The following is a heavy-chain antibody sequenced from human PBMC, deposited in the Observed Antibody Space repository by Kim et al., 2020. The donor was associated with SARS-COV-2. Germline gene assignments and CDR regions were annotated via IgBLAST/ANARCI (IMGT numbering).Heavy chain of an antibody. CDR2: INPNSGGT. CDR3: ARDLADIVATYYYYYGMDV. D-gene: IGHD5-12*01. Sequence: ASVKVSCKASGYTFTGYYMHWVRQAPGQGLEWMGWINPNSGGTNYAQKFQGRVTMTRDTSISTAYMELSRLRSDDTAVYYCARDLADIVATYYYYYGMDVWGQGTTVTVSS. J-gene: IGHJ6*02. CDR1: GYTFTGYY. V-gene: IGHV1-2*02.